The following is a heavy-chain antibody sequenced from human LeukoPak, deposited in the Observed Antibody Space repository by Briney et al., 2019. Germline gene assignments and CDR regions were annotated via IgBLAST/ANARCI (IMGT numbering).Heavy chain of an antibody. V-gene: IGHV3-21*04. CDR2: ISGSSSHI. CDR3: ARKLRRDGYNPDDY. J-gene: IGHJ4*02. Sequence: GGSLRLSCAASGFTFSTYNMNWVRQAPGQGLEWVSSISGSSSHIYYADSVKGRFTISRDNAKNSLYLQMNSLRVEDTAVYYCARKLRRDGYNPDDYWGQGTLVTVSS. D-gene: IGHD5-24*01. CDR1: GFTFSTYN.